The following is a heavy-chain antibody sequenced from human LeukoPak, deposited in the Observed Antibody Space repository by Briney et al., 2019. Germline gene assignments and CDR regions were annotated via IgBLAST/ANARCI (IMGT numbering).Heavy chain of an antibody. CDR2: IYYSGST. D-gene: IGHD6-13*01. Sequence: SETLSLTCTVSGGSISTTSYYWGWIRQPPGKGLEWIGSIYYSGSTTYIPSLKSRVTISVDKSKNQFSLKLSSVTAADTAVYYCARTSLSAAGYFDYWGQGTLVTVSS. CDR1: GGSISTTSYY. CDR3: ARTSLSAAGYFDY. J-gene: IGHJ4*02. V-gene: IGHV4-39*07.